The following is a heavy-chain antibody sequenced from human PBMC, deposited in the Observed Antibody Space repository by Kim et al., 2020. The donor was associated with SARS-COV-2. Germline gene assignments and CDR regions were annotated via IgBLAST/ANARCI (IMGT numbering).Heavy chain of an antibody. CDR1: GFTFSSYA. Sequence: GGSLRLSCAASGFTFSSYAMSWVRQAPGKGLEWVSAISGSGGSTYYADSVKGRFTISRDNSKNTLYLQMNSLRAEDTAVYYCAKDRRLVRERRVSQGNVPWFDPWGQGTLVTVSS. J-gene: IGHJ5*02. V-gene: IGHV3-23*01. CDR2: ISGSGGST. CDR3: AKDRRLVRERRVSQGNVPWFDP. D-gene: IGHD3-10*01.